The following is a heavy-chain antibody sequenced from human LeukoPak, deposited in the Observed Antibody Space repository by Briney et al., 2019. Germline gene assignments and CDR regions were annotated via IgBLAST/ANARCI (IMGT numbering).Heavy chain of an antibody. V-gene: IGHV3-33*01. J-gene: IGHJ4*02. CDR2: VWYDGSNI. CDR3: ARGGYSGTYFFDY. D-gene: IGHD1-26*01. CDR1: GFTFSTYG. Sequence: GGSLRLSCAASGFTFSTYGMHWVRQAPGKGLEWVAVVWYDGSNIHYVDSVKGRFTISRDNSKSTLYLQMNSLSAEDTAVYYCARGGYSGTYFFDYWGQGTPVTVSS.